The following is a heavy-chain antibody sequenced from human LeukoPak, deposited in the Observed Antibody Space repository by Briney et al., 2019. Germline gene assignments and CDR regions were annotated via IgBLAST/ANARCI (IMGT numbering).Heavy chain of an antibody. V-gene: IGHV3-21*01. Sequence: GGSLRLSCAASGFTFSSYSMNWVRQAPGKGLKWVSSISSSSSYIYYADSVKGRFTISRDNAKNTLYLQMNSLRAEDTAVYYCARGGSSGYPDYWGQGTLVTVSS. CDR3: ARGGSSGYPDY. D-gene: IGHD3-22*01. CDR2: ISSSSSYI. J-gene: IGHJ4*02. CDR1: GFTFSSYS.